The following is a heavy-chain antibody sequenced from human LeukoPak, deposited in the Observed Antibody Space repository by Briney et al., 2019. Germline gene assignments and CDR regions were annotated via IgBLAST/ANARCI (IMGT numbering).Heavy chain of an antibody. CDR1: GYTFTGYY. CDR2: INPNSGDT. Sequence: GAPVKVSCKASGYTFTGYYMHWVRQAPGQGLEWMGWINPNSGDTNYAQKFQGRVTMTRDTSISTAYMELSRLRSDDTAVYYCARDGQTYYYDSSGYYGGYNWFDPWGQGTLVTVSS. D-gene: IGHD3-22*01. J-gene: IGHJ5*02. CDR3: ARDGQTYYYDSSGYYGGYNWFDP. V-gene: IGHV1-2*02.